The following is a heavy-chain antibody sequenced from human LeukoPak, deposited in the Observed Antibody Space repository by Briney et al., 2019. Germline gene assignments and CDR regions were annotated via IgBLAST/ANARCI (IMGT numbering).Heavy chain of an antibody. D-gene: IGHD2-2*01. CDR2: IYSGGST. CDR1: GFTVSSNY. CDR3: ARDLFVVPGYYYYGMDV. J-gene: IGHJ6*02. Sequence: GGSLRLSCAASGFTVSSNYMSWVRQAPGKGLEWVSVIYSGGSTYYADSVKGRFTISRDSSKNTLYLQMNSLRAEDTAVYYCARDLFVVPGYYYYGMDVWGQGTTVTVSS. V-gene: IGHV3-53*01.